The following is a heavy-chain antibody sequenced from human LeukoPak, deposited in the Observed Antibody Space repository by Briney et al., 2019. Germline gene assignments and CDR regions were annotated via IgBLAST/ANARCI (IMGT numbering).Heavy chain of an antibody. Sequence: SETLSLTCSVSRGSISTTTYHWGWIRQAPGKGLEWIGTIHSSGITYYNPSLKGRLTLSMDMSNNQFSLRLDSVTDADTAVYYCARVDGSCSGGSCPSGNWFDPWGQGTLVTVSS. CDR3: ARVDGSCSGGSCPSGNWFDP. CDR1: RGSISTTTYH. V-gene: IGHV4-39*07. CDR2: IHSSGIT. J-gene: IGHJ5*02. D-gene: IGHD2-15*01.